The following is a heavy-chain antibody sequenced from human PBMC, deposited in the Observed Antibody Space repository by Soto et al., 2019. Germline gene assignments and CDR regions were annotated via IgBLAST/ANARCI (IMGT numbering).Heavy chain of an antibody. V-gene: IGHV4-31*03. D-gene: IGHD1-1*01. J-gene: IGHJ4*02. CDR1: GGSISSGAYY. CDR3: ARAAYNWNDGFFY. CDR2: IYYSGST. Sequence: TLSLTCTVSGGSISSGAYYWSWIRQHPGKGLEWIGYIYYSGSTYYNPSLKSRVTISVDTPKNQFSLKLSSVTAADTTVYYCARAAYNWNDGFFYWGQGTVVTVSS.